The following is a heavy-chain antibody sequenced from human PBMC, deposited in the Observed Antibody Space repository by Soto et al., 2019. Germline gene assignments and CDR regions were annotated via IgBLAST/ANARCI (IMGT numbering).Heavy chain of an antibody. J-gene: IGHJ4*02. D-gene: IGHD3-9*01. CDR3: ARDLVAGYDILTGYYNPNYFDY. Sequence: GGSLRLSCAASGFTFSSYSMNWVRQAPGKGLEWVSYISSSSSTIYYADSVKGRFTISRDNAKNSLYLQMNSLRAEDTAVYYCARDLVAGYDILTGYYNPNYFDYWGQGTLVTVSS. V-gene: IGHV3-48*01. CDR1: GFTFSSYS. CDR2: ISSSSSTI.